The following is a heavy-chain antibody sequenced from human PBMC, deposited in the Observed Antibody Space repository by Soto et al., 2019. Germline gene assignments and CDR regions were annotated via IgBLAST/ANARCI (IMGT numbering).Heavy chain of an antibody. J-gene: IGHJ4*02. CDR1: GFTFSSYA. CDR3: AKGGGSGSYYQTYCFDY. CDR2: ISGSGGST. V-gene: IGHV3-23*01. Sequence: GGSLRLSCAASGFTFSSYAMSWVRQAPGKGLEWVSAISGSGGSTYYADSVKGRFTISRDNSKNTLYLQMNSLRAEDTAVYYCAKGGGSGSYYQTYCFDYWGQGTLVTVSS. D-gene: IGHD3-10*01.